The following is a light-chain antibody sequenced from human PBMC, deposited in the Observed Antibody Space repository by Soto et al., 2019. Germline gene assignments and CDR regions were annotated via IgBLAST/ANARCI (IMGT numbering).Light chain of an antibody. CDR1: QSLVHSDGNTY. CDR2: KIS. CDR3: MQAPQIPPWT. Sequence: DIVMTQTPLSSPVTLGQPSSISCRSSQSLVHSDGNTYLSWLHQRPGQPPRLLIYKISERFSGVTDRFSGGGAGTDFTLTISRAEAEDVGVYYCMQAPQIPPWTFGQETTVEIK. J-gene: IGKJ1*01. V-gene: IGKV2-24*01.